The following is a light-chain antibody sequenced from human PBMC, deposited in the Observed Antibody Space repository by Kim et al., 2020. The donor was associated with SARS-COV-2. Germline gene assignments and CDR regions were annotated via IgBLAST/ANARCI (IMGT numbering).Light chain of an antibody. Sequence: VSSGERPALLCRDSQSMCSNFALSPQKPGQAPRLLIYGASTRATGAPARFSGSGSGTEFTLTVSSPQSEDFAVYYSQQYNNWPTIGGGNTV. J-gene: IGKJ4*01. V-gene: IGKV3-15*01. CDR2: GAS. CDR1: QSMCSN. CDR3: QQYNNWPT.